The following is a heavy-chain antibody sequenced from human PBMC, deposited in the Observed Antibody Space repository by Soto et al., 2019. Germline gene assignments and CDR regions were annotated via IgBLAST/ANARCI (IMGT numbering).Heavy chain of an antibody. Sequence: PSETLSLTCTVSGGSISSSSYYWGWIRQPPGKGLEWIGYIYYSGSTNYNPSLKSRVTISVDTSKNQFSLKLSSVTAADPAVYYCASRYYDSSGYPTDAFDIWAQGTMVTVSS. CDR3: ASRYYDSSGYPTDAFDI. J-gene: IGHJ3*02. D-gene: IGHD3-22*01. CDR2: IYYSGST. CDR1: GGSISSSSYY. V-gene: IGHV4-61*05.